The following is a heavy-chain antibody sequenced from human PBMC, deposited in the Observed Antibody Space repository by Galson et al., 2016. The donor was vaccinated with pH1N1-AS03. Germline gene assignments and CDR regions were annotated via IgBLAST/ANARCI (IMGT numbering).Heavy chain of an antibody. J-gene: IGHJ4*02. CDR3: ARDPNWGNYYRVDS. CDR1: GYTFTSYN. V-gene: IGHV1-2*02. Sequence: SVKVSCKASGYTFTSYNVHWVRQAPGQGLEWLGWIYPDTGGTNYAPKFEGRVSITRGSSINTAFLEVRSLRADDSAVYFCARDPNWGNYYRVDSWGQGTLIIVSS. D-gene: IGHD7-27*01. CDR2: IYPDTGGT.